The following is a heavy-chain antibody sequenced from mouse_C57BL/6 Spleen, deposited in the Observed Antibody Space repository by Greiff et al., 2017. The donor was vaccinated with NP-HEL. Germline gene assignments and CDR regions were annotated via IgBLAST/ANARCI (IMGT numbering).Heavy chain of an antibody. CDR1: GFSLTSYG. Sequence: QVQLQQSGPGLVQPSQSLSITCTVSGFSLTSYGVHWVRQSPGKGLEWLGVIWRGGSTDYNAAFISRLSISKDNSKSQVFFKMNSLQADDTAIYYCARNYYGSSYYFDCWGQGTTLTVAS. D-gene: IGHD1-1*01. CDR2: IWRGGST. CDR3: ARNYYGSSYYFDC. J-gene: IGHJ2*01. V-gene: IGHV2-2*01.